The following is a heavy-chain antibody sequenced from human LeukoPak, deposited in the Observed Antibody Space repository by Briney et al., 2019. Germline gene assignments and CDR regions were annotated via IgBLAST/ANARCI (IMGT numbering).Heavy chain of an antibody. CDR3: ARDGSPARFDY. Sequence: ASVTVSCKPSGYTFNTYYIHWVRQAPGQGIEWMGIINPSGGSTTYAQKFQGRVTMTRDTSTTAVYMELNNLKSEDTAVYYCARDGSPARFDYWGHGTLVTVSS. CDR1: GYTFNTYY. V-gene: IGHV1-46*02. J-gene: IGHJ4*01. D-gene: IGHD6-13*01. CDR2: INPSGGST.